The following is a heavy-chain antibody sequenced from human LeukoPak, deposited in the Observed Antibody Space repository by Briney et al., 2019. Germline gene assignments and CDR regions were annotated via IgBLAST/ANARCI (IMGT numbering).Heavy chain of an antibody. CDR3: ARDAKGLLLRYGSGSYDY. D-gene: IGHD3-10*01. CDR2: ISAYNGNT. CDR1: GYTFTSYG. J-gene: IGHJ4*02. Sequence: ASVKVSCKASGYTFTSYGTSWVRQAPGQGLEWMGWISAYNGNTNYAQKLQGRVTMTTDTSTSTAYMELRSLRSDDTAVYYCARDAKGLLLRYGSGSYDYWGQGTLVTVSS. V-gene: IGHV1-18*01.